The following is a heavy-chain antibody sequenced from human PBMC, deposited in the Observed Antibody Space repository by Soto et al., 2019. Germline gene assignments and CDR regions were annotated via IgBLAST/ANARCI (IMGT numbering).Heavy chain of an antibody. J-gene: IGHJ5*02. CDR1: GGSFSGYY. Sequence: PSETLSLTCAVYGGSFSGYYWSWIRQPPGKGLEWIGEINHSGSTNYNPSLKSRVTISVDTSKNQFSLKLSSVTAADTAVYYCGRGAFDFWSGYTPIRRWFTPWGQGPRVTFPS. V-gene: IGHV4-34*01. CDR2: INHSGST. CDR3: GRGAFDFWSGYTPIRRWFTP. D-gene: IGHD3-3*01.